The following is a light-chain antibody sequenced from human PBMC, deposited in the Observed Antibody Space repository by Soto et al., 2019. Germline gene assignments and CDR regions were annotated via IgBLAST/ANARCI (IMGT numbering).Light chain of an antibody. Sequence: EVVMTQSPGTLSLSLVESATLSCMASQSVDGYLAWYQQKPGQAPRLLIYGASTRATGVTARFRGGGSGTEFTLTISSLQSEDSAVYYCQQYHKWPPINFGQGTRLEIK. V-gene: IGKV3-15*01. CDR1: QSVDGY. J-gene: IGKJ5*01. CDR2: GAS. CDR3: QQYHKWPPIN.